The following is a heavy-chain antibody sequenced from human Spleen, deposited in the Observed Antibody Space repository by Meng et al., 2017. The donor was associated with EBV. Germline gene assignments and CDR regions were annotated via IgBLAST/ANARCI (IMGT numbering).Heavy chain of an antibody. Sequence: QVRLVRSGAEVKKPGASVKVSCKGSGGTFSRYAISWVRQAPGQGLEWMGGIIPIFGTTNYAQKFQGRVTITADESTSTAYMELSSLRSEDTAVFYCARVGIEALGLNHWGQGTLVTVSS. J-gene: IGHJ5*02. V-gene: IGHV1-69*01. D-gene: IGHD1-1*01. CDR3: ARVGIEALGLNH. CDR2: IIPIFGTT. CDR1: GGTFSRYA.